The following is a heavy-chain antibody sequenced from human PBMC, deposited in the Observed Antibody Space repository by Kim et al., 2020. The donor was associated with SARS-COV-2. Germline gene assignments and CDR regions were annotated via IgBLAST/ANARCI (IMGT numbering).Heavy chain of an antibody. CDR3: TNPPLRYFDWFTFDY. V-gene: IGHV3-23*01. D-gene: IGHD3-9*01. CDR1: GFTFSSYA. J-gene: IGHJ4*02. CDR2: ISGSGGST. Sequence: GGSLRLSCAASGFTFSSYAMSWVRQAPGKGLEWVSAISGSGGSTYYADSVKGRFTISRDNSKNTLYLQMNSLRAEDTAVYYCTNPPLRYFDWFTFDYWGQGTLVTVSS.